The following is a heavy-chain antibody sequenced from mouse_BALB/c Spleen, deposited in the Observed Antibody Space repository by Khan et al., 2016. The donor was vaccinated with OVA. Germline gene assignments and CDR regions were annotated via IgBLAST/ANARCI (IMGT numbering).Heavy chain of an antibody. Sequence: EVKLLESGPGLVKPSQSLSLTCTVTGYSITSDYARNWIRQFPGNKLEWMGYISYSGSTNYNPSLKSRTSITRDTSKNQFFLQLNSVTTEDTATDYCARDGSRYNYAIDYWGQGTSVTVSS. V-gene: IGHV3-2*02. CDR2: ISYSGST. CDR1: GYSITSDYA. J-gene: IGHJ4*01. D-gene: IGHD2-3*01. CDR3: ARDGSRYNYAIDY.